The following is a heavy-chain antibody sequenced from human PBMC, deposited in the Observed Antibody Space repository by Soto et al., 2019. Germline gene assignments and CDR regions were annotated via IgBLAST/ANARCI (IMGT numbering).Heavy chain of an antibody. CDR3: ARATMVRGVLPTSFDY. J-gene: IGHJ4*02. CDR2: IIPIFGTA. D-gene: IGHD3-10*01. Sequence: SVKVSCKASGGTFSSYAISWVRQAPGQGLEWMGGIIPIFGTANYAQKFQGRVTITADESTSTAYMELSSLRSEDTAVYYCARATMVRGVLPTSFDYWGQGTLVTVSS. V-gene: IGHV1-69*13. CDR1: GGTFSSYA.